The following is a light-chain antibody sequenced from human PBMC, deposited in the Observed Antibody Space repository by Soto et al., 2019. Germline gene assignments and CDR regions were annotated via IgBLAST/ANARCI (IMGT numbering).Light chain of an antibody. CDR1: SSDVGGYKY. J-gene: IGLJ3*02. Sequence: QSALTQPPSASGSPGQSVTISCTGTSSDVGGYKYVSWYQQHPGKAPKLLIYEVSNRPSGVPDRFSGSKSGNTASLTVSGLQAADEAHYYCSSYAGSYNWVFGCGTKVTVL. CDR3: SSYAGSYNWV. CDR2: EVS. V-gene: IGLV2-8*01.